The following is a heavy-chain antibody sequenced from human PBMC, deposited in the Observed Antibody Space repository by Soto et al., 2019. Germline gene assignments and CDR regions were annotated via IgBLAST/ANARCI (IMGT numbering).Heavy chain of an antibody. D-gene: IGHD4-17*01. V-gene: IGHV1-18*01. CDR3: AGDNQDDYGTAFDI. CDR1: GYTFTSYG. J-gene: IGHJ3*02. Sequence: QVQLVQAGAEVKKPGASVKVSCNASGYTFTSYGISWVRQAPGQGLEWMGWISAYNGNTNYAQKLQGRVTMTTDTSTSPAHMELRSLRSGDTAVYYCAGDNQDDYGTAFDIWGQGTMVTGSS. CDR2: ISAYNGNT.